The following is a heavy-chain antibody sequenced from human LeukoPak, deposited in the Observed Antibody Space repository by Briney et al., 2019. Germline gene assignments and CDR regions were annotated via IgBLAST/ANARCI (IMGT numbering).Heavy chain of an antibody. Sequence: GGSLRLSCAASGFTFSSYGMHWVRQAPGKGLEGVAFIRYDGNNKYYADSVKGRFTISRDNSKNTLYLQMNSLTAEDPAVYSCAKGPTLLRLPAAAFDSWGQGTLVTVSS. J-gene: IGHJ4*02. V-gene: IGHV3-30*02. CDR2: IRYDGNNK. CDR3: AKGPTLLRLPAAAFDS. CDR1: GFTFSSYG. D-gene: IGHD2-15*01.